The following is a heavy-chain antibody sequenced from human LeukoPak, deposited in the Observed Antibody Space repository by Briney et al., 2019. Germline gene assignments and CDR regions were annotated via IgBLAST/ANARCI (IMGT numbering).Heavy chain of an antibody. CDR3: ARDPDRSGWSTFEY. CDR1: GFTLRSYW. V-gene: IGHV3-74*01. CDR2: INSDGSST. J-gene: IGHJ4*02. Sequence: QPGGSLRLSCAASGFTLRSYWMPWVRQVPGKGLVWVSRINSDGSSTAYADPVKGRFTISRDNAKNTLYLQMNSLRAEDTALYFCARDPDRSGWSTFEYWGQGTLVTVSS. D-gene: IGHD6-19*01.